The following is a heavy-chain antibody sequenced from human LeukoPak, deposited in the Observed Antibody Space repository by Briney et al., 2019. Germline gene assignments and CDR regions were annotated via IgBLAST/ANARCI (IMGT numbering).Heavy chain of an antibody. CDR2: MNPNSGNT. J-gene: IGHJ4*02. Sequence: ASVKVSCKASGYTFTSYDINWGRQATGQGLEWMGWMNPNSGNTGYAQKFQGRVTMARNTSISTAYMELSSLRSEDTAVYYCARGRDIVVVPAYRHFDYWGQGTLVTVSS. CDR1: GYTFTSYD. V-gene: IGHV1-8*01. D-gene: IGHD2-2*01. CDR3: ARGRDIVVVPAYRHFDY.